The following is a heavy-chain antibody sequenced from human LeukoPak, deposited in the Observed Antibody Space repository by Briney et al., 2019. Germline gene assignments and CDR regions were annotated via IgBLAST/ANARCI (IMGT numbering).Heavy chain of an antibody. CDR1: AFTFSNYA. V-gene: IGHV3-30*08. CDR2: ISHDGSNK. CDR3: ARNGLLRGYHTWFDS. D-gene: IGHD3-3*01. Sequence: PGGSLRLSCAASAFTFSNYAMHWVRQVPGKGLEWVAVISHDGSNKDYAGSVKGRFTISRDNSKNTLYLQMNSLRTEDSAVYSCARNGLLRGYHTWFDSWGQGTLVTVSS. J-gene: IGHJ5*01.